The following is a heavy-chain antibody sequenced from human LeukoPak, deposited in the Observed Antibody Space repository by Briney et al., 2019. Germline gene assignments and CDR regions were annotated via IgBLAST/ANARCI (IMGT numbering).Heavy chain of an antibody. D-gene: IGHD3-16*01. CDR2: IYYSGSA. CDR1: GGSISSSSYY. V-gene: IGHV4-39*01. CDR3: ASSRRIIAEMY. J-gene: IGHJ4*02. Sequence: PSETLSLTCTVSGGSISSSSYYWGWIRQPPGKGLEWIGSIYYSGSAYYNPSLKSRVTISVDTSKNQFSLKLSSVTAADTAVYYCASSRRIIAEMYWGQGTLVTVSS.